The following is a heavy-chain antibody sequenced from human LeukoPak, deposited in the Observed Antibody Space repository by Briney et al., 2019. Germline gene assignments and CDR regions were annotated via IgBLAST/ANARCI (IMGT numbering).Heavy chain of an antibody. D-gene: IGHD3-16*01. Sequence: ASVKVSCKASGYIFINYYMHWVRQAPGQGLEWMGIINPSGGSAVYAQKFQGRVTVTSDMSTSMVYMDLSSLRSEDTAVYYCARAGILGGDYYYMDVWGKGTTVTISS. J-gene: IGHJ6*03. V-gene: IGHV1-46*01. CDR1: GYIFINYY. CDR3: ARAGILGGDYYYMDV. CDR2: INPSGGSA.